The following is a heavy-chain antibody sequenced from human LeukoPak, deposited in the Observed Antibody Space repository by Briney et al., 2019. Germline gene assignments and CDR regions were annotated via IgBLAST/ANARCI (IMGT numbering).Heavy chain of an antibody. CDR3: ARGRYDSSGYYSIFDY. CDR2: ISSSSSYI. V-gene: IGHV3-21*01. CDR1: GFTFSSYS. J-gene: IGHJ4*02. Sequence: GGSLRLSCAASGFTFSSYSMNWVRQAPGKGLEWVSSISSSSSYIYYADSVKGRFTISRDNAKNSLYLQMNSLRAEDTAVYYCARGRYDSSGYYSIFDYWGQGTLVTVSS. D-gene: IGHD3-22*01.